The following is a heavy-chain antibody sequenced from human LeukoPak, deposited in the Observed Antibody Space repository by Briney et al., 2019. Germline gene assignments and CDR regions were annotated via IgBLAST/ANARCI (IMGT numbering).Heavy chain of an antibody. J-gene: IGHJ4*02. V-gene: IGHV4-34*01. D-gene: IGHD3-3*01. CDR1: GGSFSGYY. CDR3: ARVPYDFWSGYYVDY. Sequence: SETLSLTCAVYGGSFSGYYWSWIRQPPGKGLEWIGEINHSGSTNCNPSLKSRVTISVDTSKNQFSLKLSSVTAADTAVYYCARVPYDFWSGYYVDYWGQGTLVTVSS. CDR2: INHSGST.